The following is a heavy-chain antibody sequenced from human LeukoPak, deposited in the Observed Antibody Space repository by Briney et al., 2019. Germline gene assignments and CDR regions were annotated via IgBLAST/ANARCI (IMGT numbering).Heavy chain of an antibody. Sequence: GSSLRLSCAASGLSFSSYAMHWVRQAPGKGLEWVAVISYDGTEKYYGDSVKGRFTISRDNSKNTLYLQMNSLRAEDTALYYCARDGHGVPLDYWGQGTLVTVSP. J-gene: IGHJ4*02. D-gene: IGHD4-17*01. CDR2: ISYDGTEK. CDR3: ARDGHGVPLDY. CDR1: GLSFSSYA. V-gene: IGHV3-30-3*01.